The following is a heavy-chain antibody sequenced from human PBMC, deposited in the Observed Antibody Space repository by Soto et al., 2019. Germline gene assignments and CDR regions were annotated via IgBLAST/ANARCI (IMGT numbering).Heavy chain of an antibody. J-gene: IGHJ5*02. Sequence: GGSLRLSCAASGFTFSSYWMHWVRQAPGKGLVWVSRINSDGSSTSYADSVKGRFTISRDNAKNTLYLQMNSLRAEDTAVYYCARPPVAAAAVNWFDPSGQGTLVTVSS. CDR2: INSDGSST. D-gene: IGHD6-13*01. CDR3: ARPPVAAAAVNWFDP. CDR1: GFTFSSYW. V-gene: IGHV3-74*01.